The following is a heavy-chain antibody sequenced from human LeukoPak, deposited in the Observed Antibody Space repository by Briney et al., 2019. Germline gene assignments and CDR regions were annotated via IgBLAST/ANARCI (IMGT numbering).Heavy chain of an antibody. Sequence: GTLSLTCAVSGDSISSTNWWNWVRQPPGKGLEWIGEIDHRGNTNYNPSLKSRVSISADKSKNQFSLKLSSVTAADTAVYYCARGYGPGYWGQGTLVTVSA. D-gene: IGHD4-17*01. CDR2: IDHRGNT. J-gene: IGHJ4*02. V-gene: IGHV4-4*02. CDR3: ARGYGPGY. CDR1: GDSISSTNW.